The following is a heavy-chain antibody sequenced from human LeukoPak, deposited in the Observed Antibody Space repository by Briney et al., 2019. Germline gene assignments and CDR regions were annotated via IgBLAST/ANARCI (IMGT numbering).Heavy chain of an antibody. Sequence: SETLSLTCAVYGGSFSGYYWSWIRQPPGKGLEWIGEINDSGSTNYHPSLKSRATISEDTSKNQFSLKLSSVTAADTAVYYCAKDLGIAQWLVRSFDYWGQGTLVTVPS. V-gene: IGHV4-34*01. CDR3: AKDLGIAQWLVRSFDY. D-gene: IGHD6-19*01. CDR2: INDSGST. CDR1: GGSFSGYY. J-gene: IGHJ4*02.